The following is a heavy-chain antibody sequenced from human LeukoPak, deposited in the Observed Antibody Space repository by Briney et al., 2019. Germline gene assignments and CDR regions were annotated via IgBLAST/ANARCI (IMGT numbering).Heavy chain of an antibody. Sequence: PSGTLSLTCTVSGGSISSGSYYWSWIRQPAGKGLEWIGRIYTSGSTNYNPSLKSRVTISVDTSKNQFSLKLSSVTAADTAVYYCAREGVTIFGLWGKGTTVTVSS. CDR3: AREGVTIFGL. CDR2: IYTSGST. D-gene: IGHD3-3*01. J-gene: IGHJ6*04. CDR1: GGSISSGSYY. V-gene: IGHV4-61*02.